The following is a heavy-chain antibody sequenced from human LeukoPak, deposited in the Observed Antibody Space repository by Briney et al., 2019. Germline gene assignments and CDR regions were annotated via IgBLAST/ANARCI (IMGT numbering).Heavy chain of an antibody. CDR2: IYTSGST. CDR3: ARHSFPSHTIWFDP. V-gene: IGHV4-4*07. J-gene: IGHJ5*02. D-gene: IGHD2-21*01. Sequence: SETLSLTCTVSGGSISSYYWSWIRQPAGKGLEWIGRIYTSGSTNYNPSLKSRVTMSVDTSKNQFSLKLSSVTAADTAVYYCARHSFPSHTIWFDPWGQGTLVTVSS. CDR1: GGSISSYY.